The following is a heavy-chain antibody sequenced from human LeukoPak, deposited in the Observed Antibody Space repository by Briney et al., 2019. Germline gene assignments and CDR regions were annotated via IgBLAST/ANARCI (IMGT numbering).Heavy chain of an antibody. Sequence: ASVKVSCKASGYTFTSYATNWVRQAPGQGLEWMGWINTDTGNPTYAQGFTGRFVFSLDTSVSTAYLQISSLKAEDTAVYYCARGQLYCPYDVCYKYYFDYWGQGTLVTVSS. D-gene: IGHD2-8*01. CDR3: ARGQLYCPYDVCYKYYFDY. V-gene: IGHV7-4-1*02. CDR2: INTDTGNP. CDR1: GYTFTSYA. J-gene: IGHJ4*02.